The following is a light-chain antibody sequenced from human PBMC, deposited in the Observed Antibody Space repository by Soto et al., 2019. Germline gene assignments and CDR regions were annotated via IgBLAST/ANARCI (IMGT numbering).Light chain of an antibody. CDR3: EYYGGSFT. CDR2: DAS. Sequence: KHSPATLSLKQKERATLSCRASQSVSTYLAWYQQKPGQAPRLLIYDASNRATGIPARFSGSGSATAFTLTISRLEPEDFAVYFCEYYGGSFTFGPGTMVDIK. J-gene: IGKJ3*01. V-gene: IGKV3-11*01. CDR1: QSVSTY.